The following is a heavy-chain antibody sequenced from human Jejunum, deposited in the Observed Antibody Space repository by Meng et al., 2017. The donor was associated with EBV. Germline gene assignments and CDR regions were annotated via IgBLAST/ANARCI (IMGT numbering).Heavy chain of an antibody. D-gene: IGHD4-17*01. CDR3: ARAGGDYEDY. CDR1: GYRFGTYS. J-gene: IGHJ4*02. CDR2: TVPIFGTT. Sequence: QEPVVQSGAEVKKPGSSVKVSCKASGYRFGTYSVSWVRQAPGQGLEWMGNTVPIFGTTSYAQKFQGRVTITADESTRTAFMELRNLRSEDSAMYYCARAGGDYEDYWGQGTLVTVSS. V-gene: IGHV1-69*15.